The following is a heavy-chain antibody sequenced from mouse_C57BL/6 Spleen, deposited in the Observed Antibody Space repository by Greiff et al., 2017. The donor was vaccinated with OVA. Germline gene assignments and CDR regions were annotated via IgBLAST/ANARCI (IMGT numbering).Heavy chain of an antibody. CDR2: ISYDGSN. D-gene: IGHD1-1*01. Sequence: ESGPGLVKPSQSLSLTCSVTGYSITSGYYWNWIRQFPGNKLEWMGYISYDGSNNYNPSLKNRISITRDTSKNQFFLKLNSVTTEDTATYYCAREGVVHFDYWGQGTTLTVSS. CDR3: AREGVVHFDY. J-gene: IGHJ2*01. V-gene: IGHV3-6*01. CDR1: GYSITSGYY.